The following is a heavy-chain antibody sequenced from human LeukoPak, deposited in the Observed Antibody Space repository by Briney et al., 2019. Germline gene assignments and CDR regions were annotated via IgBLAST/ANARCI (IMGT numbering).Heavy chain of an antibody. CDR3: ASQHPPGYCSGGSCPGPYYYGMDV. CDR1: GGTFSSYA. J-gene: IGHJ6*02. CDR2: IIPIFGTA. Sequence: SVKVSCKASGGTFSSYAISWVRQAPGQGLEWMGGIIPIFGTANYAQKFQGRVTITADESTSTAYMELSSLRSEDTAVHYCASQHPPGYCSGGSCPGPYYYGMDVWGQGTTVTVSS. V-gene: IGHV1-69*13. D-gene: IGHD2-15*01.